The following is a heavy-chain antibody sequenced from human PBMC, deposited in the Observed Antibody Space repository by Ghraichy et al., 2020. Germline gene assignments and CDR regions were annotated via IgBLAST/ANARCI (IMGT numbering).Heavy chain of an antibody. D-gene: IGHD3-10*01. CDR1: GGSFSGYY. J-gene: IGHJ3*02. CDR3: ARGSYGSGSYSPGGAFDI. V-gene: IGHV4-34*01. Sequence: GSLRLSCAVYGGSFSGYYWSWIRQPPGKGLEWIGEINHSGSTNYNPSLKSRVTISVDTSKNQFSLKLSSVTAADTAVYYCARGSYGSGSYSPGGAFDIWGQGTMVTVSS. CDR2: INHSGST.